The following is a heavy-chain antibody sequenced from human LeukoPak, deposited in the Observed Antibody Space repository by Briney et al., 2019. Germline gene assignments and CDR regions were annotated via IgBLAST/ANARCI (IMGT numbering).Heavy chain of an antibody. CDR3: ARVEEGYGSGRRENYYYYYMDV. Sequence: ASVKVSCKASGYTFTSYGISWVRQAPGQGLEWMGWMNPNSGNTGYAQKFQGRVTITRNTSISTAYMELSSLRSEDTAVYYCARVEEGYGSGRRENYYYYYMDVWGKGTTVTISS. CDR2: MNPNSGNT. J-gene: IGHJ6*03. CDR1: GYTFTSYG. D-gene: IGHD3-10*01. V-gene: IGHV1-8*03.